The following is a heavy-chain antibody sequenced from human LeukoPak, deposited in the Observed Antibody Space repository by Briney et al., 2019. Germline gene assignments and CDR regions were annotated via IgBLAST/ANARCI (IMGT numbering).Heavy chain of an antibody. CDR1: GFNYNNYD. J-gene: IGHJ4*02. Sequence: GGSLRLSCAASGFNYNNYDFHWVRQVAGKRLEWVAGIGTVADTFYPDSVMGRFTISRENAKNSFYLQMNSLRAGDTAVYYCARAWGGRGRSWGALDFWGQGILVTVSS. V-gene: IGHV3-13*01. D-gene: IGHD3-16*01. CDR2: IGTVADT. CDR3: ARAWGGRGRSWGALDF.